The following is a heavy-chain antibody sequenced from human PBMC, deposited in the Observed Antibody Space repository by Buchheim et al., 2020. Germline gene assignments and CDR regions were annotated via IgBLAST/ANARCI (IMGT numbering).Heavy chain of an antibody. CDR3: AKDGVSAAAGYNWFDP. V-gene: IGHV3-30*18. J-gene: IGHJ5*02. D-gene: IGHD6-13*01. CDR1: GFTFSSYG. Sequence: QVQLVESGGGVVQPGRSLRLSCAASGFTFSSYGMHWVRQAPGKGLEWVAVISYDGSNKYYADSVKGRFTISRDNSKNTLYLQMNSLRAEDTAVYYCAKDGVSAAAGYNWFDPWGQGTL. CDR2: ISYDGSNK.